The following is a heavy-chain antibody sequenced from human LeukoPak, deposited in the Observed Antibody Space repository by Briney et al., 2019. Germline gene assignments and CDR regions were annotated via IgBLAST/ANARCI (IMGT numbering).Heavy chain of an antibody. J-gene: IGHJ4*02. CDR1: GFTFSSYG. D-gene: IGHD4-23*01. Sequence: GGSLRLSCAASGFTFSSYGMHWVRQAPGKGLDWVSGINGRGGSTYYADSVKGRFTISRDNSKNTLYLQMNSLRAEDTAVYYCAKGVRGWTNIDYWGQGTLVTVSS. CDR2: INGRGGST. CDR3: AKGVRGWTNIDY. V-gene: IGHV3-23*01.